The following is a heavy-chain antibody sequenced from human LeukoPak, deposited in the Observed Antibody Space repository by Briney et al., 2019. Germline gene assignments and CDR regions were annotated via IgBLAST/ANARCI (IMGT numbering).Heavy chain of an antibody. J-gene: IGHJ6*02. CDR3: AKGGGDYLIFYGMDV. D-gene: IGHD4-17*01. Sequence: GGSLRLSCAASGFTFDSYAMSWVRQAPGKGLEWVSGISGSARTTYYADSVKGRLTISRDNSKNTLYLQMTSLRAEDTAVYFCAKGGGDYLIFYGMDVWGQGTTVTVSS. CDR2: ISGSARTT. V-gene: IGHV3-23*01. CDR1: GFTFDSYA.